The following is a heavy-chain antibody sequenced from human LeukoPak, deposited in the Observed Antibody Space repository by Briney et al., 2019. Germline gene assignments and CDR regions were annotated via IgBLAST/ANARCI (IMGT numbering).Heavy chain of an antibody. D-gene: IGHD6-13*01. CDR1: GFTFSDYY. J-gene: IGHJ4*02. CDR3: AQSSWSYYFDY. V-gene: IGHV3-11*01. CDR2: ISSSGSTI. Sequence: GGSLRFSCAASGFTFSDYYMSWIRQAPGKGLEWVSYISSSGSTIYYADSVKGRFTISRDNAKNSLYLQMNSLRAEDTAVYYCAQSSWSYYFDYWGQGTLVTVSS.